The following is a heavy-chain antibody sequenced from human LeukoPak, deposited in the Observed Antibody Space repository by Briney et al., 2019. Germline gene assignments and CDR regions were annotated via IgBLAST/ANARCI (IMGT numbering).Heavy chain of an antibody. CDR3: VAVTQDNWLDP. CDR1: GYTFTSYY. J-gene: IGHJ5*02. D-gene: IGHD4-17*01. V-gene: IGHV1-46*01. Sequence: ASVKVSCKASGYTFTSYYMHWVRQAPGQGLEWMGIINPSGGSTSYAQKFQGRVTMTRDMSTSTVYMELSSLRSEDTAVYYSVAVTQDNWLDPWGQGILVTVSS. CDR2: INPSGGST.